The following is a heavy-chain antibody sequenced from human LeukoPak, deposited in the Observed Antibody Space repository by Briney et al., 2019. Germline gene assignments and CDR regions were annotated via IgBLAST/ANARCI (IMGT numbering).Heavy chain of an antibody. CDR1: GFTLDDYG. CDR3: ARENYLYSSGYYGAFDI. Sequence: GGSLRLSCAASGFTLDDYGMSWVRHAPGKGLEWVSGINWNGGSTRYADSVKGRFTISRDNAKNSLYLQMNSLRAEDTALYYCARENYLYSSGYYGAFDIWGQGTMVTVSS. CDR2: INWNGGST. D-gene: IGHD3-22*01. V-gene: IGHV3-20*04. J-gene: IGHJ3*02.